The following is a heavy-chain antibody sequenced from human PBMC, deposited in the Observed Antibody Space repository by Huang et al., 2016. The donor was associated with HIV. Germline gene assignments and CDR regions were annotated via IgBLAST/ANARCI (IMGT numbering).Heavy chain of an antibody. V-gene: IGHV4-34*01. J-gene: IGHJ2*01. D-gene: IGHD6-13*01. CDR3: ARASWYEPRSWYFGL. CDR2: INDNGYT. Sequence: QVQLQQWGAGLLKPSETLSLTCAVYGGSVSGHYWSWIRQPPGKGLEWIAEINDNGYTNYTPSIKIRVTISVHTSRNQFSLKLNSVTAADAAVYYCARASWYEPRSWYFGLWGQGTLVTVSS. CDR1: GGSVSGHY.